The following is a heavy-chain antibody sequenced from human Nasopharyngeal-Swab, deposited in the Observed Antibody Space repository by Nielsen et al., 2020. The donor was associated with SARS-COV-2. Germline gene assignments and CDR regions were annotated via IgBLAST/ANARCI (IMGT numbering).Heavy chain of an antibody. D-gene: IGHD5-24*01. J-gene: IGHJ6*02. V-gene: IGHV4-34*01. Sequence: PGKGLEWIGEINHSGSTNYNPPLKSRVTISVDTSKNQFSLKLSSVTAADTAVYYCAGGRDGYTNYYYYYGMDVWGQGTTVTVSS. CDR3: AGGRDGYTNYYYYYGMDV. CDR2: INHSGST.